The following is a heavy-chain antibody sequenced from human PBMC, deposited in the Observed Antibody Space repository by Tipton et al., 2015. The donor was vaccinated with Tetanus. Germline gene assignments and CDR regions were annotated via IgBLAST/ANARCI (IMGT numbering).Heavy chain of an antibody. V-gene: IGHV1-2*02. CDR2: IDPNSGGT. D-gene: IGHD3-22*01. CDR3: ARDRGDYIYYGMDV. Sequence: QLVQSGAEVKKPGASVKVSCKASGYTFTGYYIYWVRQAPGQGLEWMGWIDPNSGGTVYAQKFQGRVTMTRDTSISTANMELRSLRSDDTAGYYCARDRGDYIYYGMDVWGPGTTVTVS. CDR1: GYTFTGYY. J-gene: IGHJ6*02.